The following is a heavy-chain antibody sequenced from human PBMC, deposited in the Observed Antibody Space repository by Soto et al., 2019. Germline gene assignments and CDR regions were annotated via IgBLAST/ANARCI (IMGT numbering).Heavy chain of an antibody. D-gene: IGHD1-26*01. V-gene: IGHV3-13*01. Sequence: RGSLALARASSGVTLRSSDIAGAGQATGKGMEWVSAIGTAGDTYYPGSVKGRFTISRENAKNSLYLKMNSLRAGDTVVYYCARAPRRIVGANTYYYYGMDVWGQGTTVTVPS. CDR2: IGTAGDT. J-gene: IGHJ6*02. CDR1: GVTLRSSD. CDR3: ARAPRRIVGANTYYYYGMDV.